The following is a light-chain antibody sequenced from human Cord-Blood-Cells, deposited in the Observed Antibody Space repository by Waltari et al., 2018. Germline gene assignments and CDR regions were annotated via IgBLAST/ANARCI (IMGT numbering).Light chain of an antibody. CDR2: WAS. CDR1: QSVLYSSNNKNY. V-gene: IGKV4-1*01. CDR3: QQYYSPPPT. Sequence: DIVMTQSPDSLAVSLGARATINCKSSQSVLYSSNNKNYLAWYQQKPGQPPKLLIYWASTRESGVPDRFSGSGSGTDFTLTISSLQAEDVAVYYCQQYYSPPPTFGQGTKLEIK. J-gene: IGKJ2*01.